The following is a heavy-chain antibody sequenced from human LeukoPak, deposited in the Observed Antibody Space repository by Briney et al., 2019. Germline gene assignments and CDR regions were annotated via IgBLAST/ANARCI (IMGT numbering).Heavy chain of an antibody. D-gene: IGHD2-15*01. Sequence: GGSLRLSCAASGFTSSTYSMNWVRQAPGKGLEWVSSISSSSSSIYYADSVKGRFTISRDNSKNTLYLQMNSLRAEDTAVYYCARSSGGSYLFDYWGQGTLVTVSS. CDR1: GFTSSTYS. CDR2: ISSSSSSI. V-gene: IGHV3-21*01. CDR3: ARSSGGSYLFDY. J-gene: IGHJ4*02.